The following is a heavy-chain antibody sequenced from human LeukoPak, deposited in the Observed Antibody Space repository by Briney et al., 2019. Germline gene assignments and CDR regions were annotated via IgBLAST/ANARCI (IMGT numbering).Heavy chain of an antibody. V-gene: IGHV3-23*01. Sequence: GGSLRLSCAASGFTFSSYAMSWVRQPPGKGLEWVSVISRRDDYTYYADSVKGRFTNSRDNSKNTLYLQMNTLRAEDTAVYYCANDYRSGSFHDFWGQGTLVTVSS. CDR1: GFTFSSYA. J-gene: IGHJ4*02. CDR3: ANDYRSGSFHDF. CDR2: ISRRDDYT. D-gene: IGHD3-10*01.